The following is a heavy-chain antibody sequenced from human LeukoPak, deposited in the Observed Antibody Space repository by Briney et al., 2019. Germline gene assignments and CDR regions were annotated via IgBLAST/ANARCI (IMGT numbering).Heavy chain of an antibody. CDR1: GFTFSSYS. V-gene: IGHV3-21*01. J-gene: IGHJ4*02. D-gene: IGHD6-19*01. CDR2: ISSSSSYI. Sequence: KPGGSLRLSCAASGFTFSSYSMNWVRQAPGKGLEWASSISSSSSYIYYADSVKGRFTISRDNAKNSLYLQMNSLRAEDTAVYYCARARYSSGWYLGWGQGTLVTVSS. CDR3: ARARYSSGWYLG.